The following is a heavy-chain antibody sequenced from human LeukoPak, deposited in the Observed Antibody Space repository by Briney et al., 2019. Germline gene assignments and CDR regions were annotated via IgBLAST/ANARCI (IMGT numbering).Heavy chain of an antibody. J-gene: IGHJ6*02. CDR2: IYYSGST. D-gene: IGHD3-10*01. V-gene: IGHV4-59*08. CDR3: ARLSYTAYYYYGTDV. CDR1: GGSISSYY. Sequence: SETLSLTCTVSGGSISSYYWSWIRQPPGKGLEWIGNIYYSGSTNYNPSLKSRVTISVDTSKNQFSLRLSSVTAADTAVYYCARLSYTAYYYYGTDVWGQGTTVTVSS.